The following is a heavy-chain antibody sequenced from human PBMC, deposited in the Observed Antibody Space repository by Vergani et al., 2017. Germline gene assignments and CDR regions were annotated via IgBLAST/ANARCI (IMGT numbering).Heavy chain of an antibody. CDR3: TRSDCSGTTCYGHYFDL. CDR2: IKSDGRT. V-gene: IGHV3-66*02. Sequence: VELLESGGGLAQPGGSLRVSCSASGFRVTTYYMSWVRQAPGKGLEWVSVIKSDGRTSYAESVRGRFTISRDTSRNAVYLQMNILRVEDTGVYYCTRSDCSGTTCYGHYFDLWGHGILVTVSS. J-gene: IGHJ4*01. D-gene: IGHD2-15*01. CDR1: GFRVTTYY.